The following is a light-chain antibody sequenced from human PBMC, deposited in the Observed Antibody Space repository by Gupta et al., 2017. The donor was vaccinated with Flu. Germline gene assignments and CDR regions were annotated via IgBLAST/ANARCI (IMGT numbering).Light chain of an antibody. J-gene: IGKJ1*01. Sequence: DIVMTQSPATLSVSPGERATLSCRASQSVSSNLAWYQQKPGQAPRLLIYGASTRATGIPARFSGSGSGTEFTPTISSLQSEDFAVYYCQQYNNWPPWGTFGQGTKVEIK. V-gene: IGKV3-15*01. CDR2: GAS. CDR3: QQYNNWPPWGT. CDR1: QSVSSN.